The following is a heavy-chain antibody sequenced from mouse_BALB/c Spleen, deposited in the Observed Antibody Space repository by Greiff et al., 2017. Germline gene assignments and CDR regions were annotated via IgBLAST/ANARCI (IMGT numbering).Heavy chain of an antibody. CDR3: AREDYGSSGYFDY. V-gene: IGHV1-12*01. CDR2: IYPGNGDT. D-gene: IGHD1-1*01. Sequence: QVQLQQPGAELVKPGASVKMSCKASGYTFTSYNMHWVKQTPGQGLEWIGAIYPGNGDTSYNQKFKGKATLTADKSSSTAYMQLSSLTSEDSAVYYCAREDYGSSGYFDYWGQGTTLTVSS. CDR1: GYTFTSYN. J-gene: IGHJ2*01.